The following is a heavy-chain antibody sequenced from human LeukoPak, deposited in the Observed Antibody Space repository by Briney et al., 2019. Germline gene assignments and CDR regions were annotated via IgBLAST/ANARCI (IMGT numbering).Heavy chain of an antibody. Sequence: SETLSLTCTVSGGSISSYYWSWIRQPPGKGLEWIGYIYYSGSTNYNPSLKSRVAISVDTSKNQFSLKLSSVTAADTAVYYCARVQVTYYYMDVWGRGTTVTISS. D-gene: IGHD2-21*02. CDR1: GGSISSYY. J-gene: IGHJ6*03. V-gene: IGHV4-59*01. CDR2: IYYSGST. CDR3: ARVQVTYYYMDV.